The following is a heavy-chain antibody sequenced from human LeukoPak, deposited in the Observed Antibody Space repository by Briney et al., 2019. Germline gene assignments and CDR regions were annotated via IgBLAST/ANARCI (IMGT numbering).Heavy chain of an antibody. CDR3: ARDQGGPFDY. CDR2: MYYSGST. J-gene: IGHJ4*02. D-gene: IGHD2-15*01. V-gene: IGHV4-59*01. Sequence: TSETLSLTCTVSGASISIYYWTWLRQPPGKGLEWIGYMYYSGSTSYNPSLKSRVSMSVDTAKNQFSLNLRSVTAADTAVYYCARDQGGPFDYWGQGTLVTVSS. CDR1: GASISIYY.